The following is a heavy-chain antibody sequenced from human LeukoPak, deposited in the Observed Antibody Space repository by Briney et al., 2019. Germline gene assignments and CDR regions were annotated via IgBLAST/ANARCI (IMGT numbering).Heavy chain of an antibody. CDR1: GGSISSYY. V-gene: IGHV4-4*07. Sequence: SETLSLTCTVSGGSISSYYWSWIRQPAGKGLEWIGRIYTSGSTNYNPSLKSRVTLSVDTSKNQFSLKLSSVTAADTAVYYCARDRIGYCTNGVCYTSSSSSWYWFDPWGQGTLVTVSS. CDR2: IYTSGST. D-gene: IGHD2-8*01. CDR3: ARDRIGYCTNGVCYTSSSSSWYWFDP. J-gene: IGHJ5*02.